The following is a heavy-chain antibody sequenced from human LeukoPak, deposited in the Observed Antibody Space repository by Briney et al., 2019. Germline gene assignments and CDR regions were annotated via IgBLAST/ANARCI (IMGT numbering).Heavy chain of an antibody. D-gene: IGHD1-26*01. J-gene: IGHJ4*02. Sequence: SETLSLTCTVSGGSISSYYWSWIRQPAGKGLEWIGGIHTNGNTNYNPSLKSRATMSADTSKNQFSLNVSPVTAADTAVYYCAREGGSYRFFDYWGQGTLVTVSS. V-gene: IGHV4-4*07. CDR3: AREGGSYRFFDY. CDR1: GGSISSYY. CDR2: IHTNGNT.